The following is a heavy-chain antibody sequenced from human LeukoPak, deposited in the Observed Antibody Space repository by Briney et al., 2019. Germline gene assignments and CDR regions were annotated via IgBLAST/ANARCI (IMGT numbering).Heavy chain of an antibody. CDR2: ISGSGGST. J-gene: IGHJ4*02. CDR3: AKDSSSGTYFDY. V-gene: IGHV3-23*01. Sequence: GGSLRLSCAVSGFTFSTYDMSWVRQAPGKGLGWVSAISGSGGSTYYADSVKGRFTISRDNSKNTLYLQLKSLRAEDTAVYYCAKDSSSGTYFDYWGQGTLVTVSS. D-gene: IGHD1-26*01. CDR1: GFTFSTYD.